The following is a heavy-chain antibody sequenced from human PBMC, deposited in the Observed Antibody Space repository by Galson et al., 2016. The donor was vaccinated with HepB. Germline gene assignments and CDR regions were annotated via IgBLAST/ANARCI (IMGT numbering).Heavy chain of an antibody. CDR1: GYTFTSYA. J-gene: IGHJ6*02. CDR3: AREDEDYYYGMDV. V-gene: IGHV1-3*01. Sequence: SVKVSCMASGYTFTSYAMHWVRQAPGQRLEWMGWINGGNGNTKYSQRFQGRVTITRDTSASTAYMELSSLRSEDTAVYYCAREDEDYYYGMDVWGQGTTVTVSS. CDR2: INGGNGNT.